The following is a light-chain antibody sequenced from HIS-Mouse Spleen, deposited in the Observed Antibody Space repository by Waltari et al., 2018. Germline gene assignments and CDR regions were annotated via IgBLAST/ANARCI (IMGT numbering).Light chain of an antibody. CDR2: EVS. J-gene: IGLJ2*01. V-gene: IGLV2-8*01. CDR3: SSYAGSNYVV. CDR1: SSDVGGYNY. Sequence: QSALTQPPSASGSPGQSVTISCPRTSSDVGGYNYVSWYQQHPGKAPKLMIYEVSKRPSGVPDRFSGSKSGNTASLTVSGLQAEDEADYYCSSYAGSNYVVFGGGTKLTVL.